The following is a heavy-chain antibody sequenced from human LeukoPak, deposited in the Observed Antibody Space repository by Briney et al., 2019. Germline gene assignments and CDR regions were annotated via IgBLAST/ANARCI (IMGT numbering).Heavy chain of an antibody. CDR3: ARGPYSSGPTGFDY. CDR1: GFTFTTYA. V-gene: IGHV3-30-3*01. J-gene: IGHJ4*02. CDR2: ISYDGSNK. Sequence: GRSLRLSCAASGFTFTTYAMHWVRQAPGKGLGWVAVISYDGSNKDYADSVKGRFTISRDNSKNTLYLQMNSLRVDDTAVYYCARGPYSSGPTGFDYWGQGALVTVSS. D-gene: IGHD6-19*01.